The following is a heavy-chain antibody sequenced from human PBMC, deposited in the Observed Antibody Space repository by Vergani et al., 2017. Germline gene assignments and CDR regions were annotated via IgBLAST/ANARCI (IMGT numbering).Heavy chain of an antibody. D-gene: IGHD4-23*01. J-gene: IGHJ2*01. CDR1: GGSISSYY. Sequence: QVQLQESGPGLVKPSETLSLTCTVSGGSISSYYWSWIRQPAGKGLEWIGRIYTSGSTNYNPSLKSRVTMSVDTSKNKFSLKLCYVTAADTAVYYCARDPGYPTVGTSHGYFDLWGRGTLVTVSS. CDR3: ARDPGYPTVGTSHGYFDL. V-gene: IGHV4-4*07. CDR2: IYTSGST.